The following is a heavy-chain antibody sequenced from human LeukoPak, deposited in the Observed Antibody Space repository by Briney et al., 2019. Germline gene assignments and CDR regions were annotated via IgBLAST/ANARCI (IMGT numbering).Heavy chain of an antibody. J-gene: IGHJ4*02. D-gene: IGHD6-19*01. Sequence: ASVKVSCKASGGTFSSYAISWVRQAPGQGLEWMGGIIPMFGTANYAQKLKGRDTITTDESTSTAYMELSRLRSDDTAVYYCASLSGWQAVIDYWGQGTLVTVSS. CDR1: GGTFSSYA. CDR3: ASLSGWQAVIDY. CDR2: IIPMFGTA. V-gene: IGHV1-69*05.